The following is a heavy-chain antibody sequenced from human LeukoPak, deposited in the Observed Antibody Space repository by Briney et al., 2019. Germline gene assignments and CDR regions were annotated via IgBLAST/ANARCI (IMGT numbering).Heavy chain of an antibody. CDR2: IKEDGSEK. J-gene: IGHJ4*02. CDR1: GFTFSNYW. D-gene: IGHD1-26*01. V-gene: IGHV3-7*05. Sequence: GGSLRLSCAASGFTFSNYWMNWVRQAPGKGLEWVANIKEDGSEKYYVDSVKGRFTISRDNAKNSLCLQMNSLRAEDTAIYYCVRSGGYWGQGTLVTVTS. CDR3: VRSGGY.